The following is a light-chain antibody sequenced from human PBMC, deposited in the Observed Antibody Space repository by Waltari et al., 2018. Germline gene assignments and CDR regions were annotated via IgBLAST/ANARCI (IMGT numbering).Light chain of an antibody. CDR1: QTINNY. J-gene: IGKJ2*01. CDR3: QQSKDLPYT. Sequence: DIQMTQSPSSLSASVVDRVNITCRASQTINNYLNWYQKKAGEAPKVLIHSASSLQWGVPARFSGRGSGTDFTLTISSLQPEDFATYYCQQSKDLPYTFGQGTNLEIK. CDR2: SAS. V-gene: IGKV1-39*01.